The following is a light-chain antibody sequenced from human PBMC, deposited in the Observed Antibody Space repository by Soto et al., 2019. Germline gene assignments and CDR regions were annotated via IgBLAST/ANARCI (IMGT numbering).Light chain of an antibody. CDR1: QSIDSW. V-gene: IGKV1-5*03. CDR3: KQYNSYST. CDR2: KAS. Sequence: DIQMTQSPSTLSASVGDRVTITCRASQSIDSWLAWYQQKPGKAPKLLIYKASSLESGVPSRFSGSGSGTEFTLTISSLQPDDSAVSYCKQYNSYSTFGQGTKVDIK. J-gene: IGKJ1*01.